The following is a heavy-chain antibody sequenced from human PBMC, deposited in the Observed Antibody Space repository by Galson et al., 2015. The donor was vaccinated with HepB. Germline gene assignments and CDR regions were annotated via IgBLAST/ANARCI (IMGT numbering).Heavy chain of an antibody. CDR2: ISSSGSTI. J-gene: IGHJ4*02. CDR1: GFTFSSYE. CDR3: AIPLVGYGDYTGDY. D-gene: IGHD4-17*01. Sequence: SLRLSCAASGFTFSSYEMNWVRQAPGKGLEWVSYISSSGSTIYYADSVKGRFTISRDNAKNSLYLQMNSLRAEDTAVYYCAIPLVGYGDYTGDYWGQGTLVTVSS. V-gene: IGHV3-48*03.